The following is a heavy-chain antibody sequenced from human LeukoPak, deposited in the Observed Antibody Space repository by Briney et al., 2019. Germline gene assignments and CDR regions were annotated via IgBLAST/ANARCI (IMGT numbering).Heavy chain of an antibody. Sequence: GGSLRLSCAASGFTFSSYAMSWVRQAPGKGLEWVSGIVGGGGSSYYADSVKGRFTISRDNSKNTLYLQMNSLRAEDTAVYYCAKRGSYPSYYFDYWGRGTLVTVSS. CDR2: IVGGGGSS. V-gene: IGHV3-23*01. J-gene: IGHJ4*02. CDR3: AKRGSYPSYYFDY. CDR1: GFTFSSYA. D-gene: IGHD1-26*01.